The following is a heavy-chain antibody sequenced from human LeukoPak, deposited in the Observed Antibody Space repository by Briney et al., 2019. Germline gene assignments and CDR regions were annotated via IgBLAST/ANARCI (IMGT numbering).Heavy chain of an antibody. V-gene: IGHV3-21*01. Sequence: PGGSLRLSCGASGFTFSSYTMIWVRQAPGMGLEWVCSISSSRISIYYADSVKGRFTISRDNAKNSLYLQMNSLRAEDTSVYYCATEGRSTTPGYWGQGTLVIVSS. D-gene: IGHD6-13*01. J-gene: IGHJ4*02. CDR1: GFTFSSYT. CDR2: ISSSRISI. CDR3: ATEGRSTTPGY.